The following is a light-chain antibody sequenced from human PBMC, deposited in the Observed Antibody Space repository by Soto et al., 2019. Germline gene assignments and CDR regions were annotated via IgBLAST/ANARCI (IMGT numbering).Light chain of an antibody. CDR2: DAS. CDR3: QQFNSYLPT. CDR1: QGISSA. J-gene: IGKJ5*01. Sequence: AIQLTQSPSSLSASVGDRVTITCRASQGISSALAWYQQKPGKAPKLLIYDASSLEGGVPSRFGGSGSGTDFTLTISSLQTDDFATYYCQQFNSYLPTFGQGTRLEI. V-gene: IGKV1-13*02.